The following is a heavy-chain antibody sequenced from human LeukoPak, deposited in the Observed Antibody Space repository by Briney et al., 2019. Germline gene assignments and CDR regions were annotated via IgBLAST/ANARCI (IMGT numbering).Heavy chain of an antibody. Sequence: PGGSLRPSCAASGFTFDDYAMHWVRQAPGRGLEWVSGISWNSGSIGYADSVKGRFTISRDNAKNSLYLQMNSLRAEDMALYYCAKIAAAGYFDYWRQGTLVTVSS. CDR1: GFTFDDYA. D-gene: IGHD6-13*01. V-gene: IGHV3-9*03. CDR2: ISWNSGSI. J-gene: IGHJ4*02. CDR3: AKIAAAGYFDY.